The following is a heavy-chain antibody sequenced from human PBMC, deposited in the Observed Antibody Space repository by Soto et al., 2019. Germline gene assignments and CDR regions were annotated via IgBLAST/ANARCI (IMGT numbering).Heavy chain of an antibody. CDR2: ISYDGSNE. CDR3: AKDKTSAGTFCFAH. J-gene: IGHJ4*02. D-gene: IGHD6-13*01. CDR1: GFTFRSYG. V-gene: IGHV3-30*18. Sequence: QVQLVESGGGVVQPGRSLRLSCAATGFTFRSYGMHWVRQAPGKGLEWVAVISYDGSNENYADSVKGRFTISRDNSKNTLYLQVNSLRTEDTAVYYCAKDKTSAGTFCFAHWGQGTLLIVSP.